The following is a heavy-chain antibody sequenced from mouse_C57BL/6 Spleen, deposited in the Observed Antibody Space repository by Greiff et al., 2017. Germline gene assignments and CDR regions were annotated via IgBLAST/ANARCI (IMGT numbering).Heavy chain of an antibody. J-gene: IGHJ4*01. CDR3: ARDYGNYGYAMDY. CDR1: GYAFSSYW. V-gene: IGHV1-80*01. CDR2: IYPGDGDT. D-gene: IGHD2-1*01. Sequence: QVQLQQSGAELVKPGASVKISCKASGYAFSSYWMNWVKQRPGKGLAWIGQIYPGDGDTNYNGKFKGKATLTADKSSSTAYMQLSSLTSEDSAVYFCARDYGNYGYAMDYWGQGTSVTVSS.